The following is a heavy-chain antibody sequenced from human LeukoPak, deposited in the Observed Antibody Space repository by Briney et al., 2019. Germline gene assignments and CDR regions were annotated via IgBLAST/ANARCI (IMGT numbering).Heavy chain of an antibody. CDR2: IKSKTDGGTT. Sequence: GGSLRLSCAASGLTFSNAWMSWVRQVPGKGLEWVGRIKSKTDGGTTDYAAPVKGRFTVSRDDSKNTLYLQMNSLKTEDTAVYYCSGSGLLWFGELWYSDYWGQGTLVTVSS. D-gene: IGHD3-10*01. V-gene: IGHV3-15*01. CDR1: GLTFSNAW. CDR3: SGSGLLWFGELWYSDY. J-gene: IGHJ4*02.